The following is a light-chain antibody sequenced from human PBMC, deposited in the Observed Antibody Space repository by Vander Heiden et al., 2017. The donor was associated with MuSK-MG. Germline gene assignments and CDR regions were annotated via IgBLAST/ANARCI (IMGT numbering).Light chain of an antibody. CDR2: DVS. V-gene: IGLV2-11*01. CDR1: SRDVRRHNY. CDR3: CSYAGDYSWL. J-gene: IGLJ3*02. Sequence: QSALTQPRSVSGSPGQSVTISCTGTSRDVRRHNYVSWYQPHPGKAPKVMFYDVSKRPSGVPDRFSGSKSGNTASLTISGLQAEDEADYYCCSYAGDYSWLFGGGTKLTVL.